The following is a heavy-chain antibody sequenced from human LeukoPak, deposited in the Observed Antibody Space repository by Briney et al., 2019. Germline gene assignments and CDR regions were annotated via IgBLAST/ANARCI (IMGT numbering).Heavy chain of an antibody. J-gene: IGHJ4*02. Sequence: SQTLSLTCAISRDSVSSNSAAWTWIRQSPSRGLEWLGRTYYRSKWYNDYAVSVKSRITINPDTSKNQFSLHLNSVTPEDTAVYYCARILDYYFDYWGQGTLVTVSS. V-gene: IGHV6-1*01. CDR3: ARILDYYFDY. CDR1: RDSVSSNSAA. CDR2: TYYRSKWYN. D-gene: IGHD2-21*01.